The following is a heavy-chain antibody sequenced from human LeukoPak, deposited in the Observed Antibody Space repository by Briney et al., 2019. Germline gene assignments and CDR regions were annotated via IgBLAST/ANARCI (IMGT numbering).Heavy chain of an antibody. CDR2: IYYSGST. CDR3: ARDQQYSSSWTMGMRTLKYWYFDL. D-gene: IGHD6-13*01. V-gene: IGHV4-39*06. J-gene: IGHJ2*01. Sequence: PSETLSLTCTVSGGSISSSSYYWGWIRQPPGKGLEWIGSIYYSGSTYYNPSLKSRVTISVDTSKNQFTLKLSSVTAADTAVYYCARDQQYSSSWTMGMRTLKYWYFDLWGRGTLVTVSS. CDR1: GGSISSSSYY.